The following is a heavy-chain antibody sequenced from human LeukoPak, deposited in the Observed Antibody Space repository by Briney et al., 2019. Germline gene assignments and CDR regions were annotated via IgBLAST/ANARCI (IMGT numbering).Heavy chain of an antibody. Sequence: SETLSLTCTVSGGSISSYYWSWIRQPPGKGLEWIGYIYYSGSTNYNPSLKSRVTISVDTSKNQFSLKLSSVTAADTAVYYCARWYSSGWYGSHDAFDIWGQGTMVTVSS. CDR1: GGSISSYY. CDR3: ARWYSSGWYGSHDAFDI. CDR2: IYYSGST. D-gene: IGHD6-19*01. J-gene: IGHJ3*02. V-gene: IGHV4-59*01.